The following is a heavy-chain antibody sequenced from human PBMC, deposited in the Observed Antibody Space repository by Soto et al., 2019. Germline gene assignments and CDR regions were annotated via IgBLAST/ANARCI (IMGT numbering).Heavy chain of an antibody. Sequence: QVQLEQSGAELKKPGSSVKVSCKASGGPFSSYAINWVRQAPGQGLEWIGGITPIFGEPKYAQKFQGRVTITANIATSTAYMELSSLRSDDTAVYFCAPGSSSSIINCFDPWGQGTLVTVSS. J-gene: IGHJ5*02. CDR1: GGPFSSYA. V-gene: IGHV1-69*06. D-gene: IGHD3-10*01. CDR3: APGSSSSIINCFDP. CDR2: ITPIFGEP.